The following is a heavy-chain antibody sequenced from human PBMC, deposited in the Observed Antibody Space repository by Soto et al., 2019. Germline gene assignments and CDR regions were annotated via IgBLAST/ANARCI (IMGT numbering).Heavy chain of an antibody. CDR2: INHSGST. D-gene: IGHD1-7*01. CDR1: GGSFSGYY. V-gene: IGHV4-34*01. CDR3: ARTWMRTYWNYGGGYYYCGMDV. J-gene: IGHJ6*02. Sequence: SETLSLTCAVYGGSFSGYYWSWIRQPPGKGLEWIGEINHSGSTNYNPSLKSRVTISVDTSKNQFSLKLSSVTAADTAVYYWARTWMRTYWNYGGGYYYCGMDVWGQGTTVTVSS.